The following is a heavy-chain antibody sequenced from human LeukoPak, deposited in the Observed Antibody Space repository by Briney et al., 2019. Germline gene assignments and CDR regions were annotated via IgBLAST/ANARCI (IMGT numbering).Heavy chain of an antibody. J-gene: IGHJ4*02. CDR2: IKSKTDGGTT. D-gene: IGHD4-17*01. CDR1: GFTFSNAW. V-gene: IGHV3-15*01. Sequence: PGGSLRLSCAASGFTFSNAWMSWVRQAPGKGLEWVGRIKSKTDGGTTDYAAPVKGRSTISRDDSKNTLYLQMNSLKTEDTAVYYCTTTAPRGRHDYGDYVLGYWGQGTLVTVSS. CDR3: TTTAPRGRHDYGDYVLGY.